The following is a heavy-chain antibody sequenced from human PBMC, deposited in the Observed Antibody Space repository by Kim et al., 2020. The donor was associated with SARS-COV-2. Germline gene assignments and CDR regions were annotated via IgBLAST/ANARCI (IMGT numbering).Heavy chain of an antibody. CDR2: IKSKTNSGTP. Sequence: GGSLRLSCVVSGFTFSNVWMTWVRQAPGKGLESVGRIKSKTNSGTPEYAAHVKGRFTISRDDSKNTLYMQMNSLKTEDTAVYYCTTVKDFAMALDFCGPGTLVTVSS. CDR3: TTVKDFAMALDF. D-gene: IGHD2-2*01. J-gene: IGHJ4*02. CDR1: GFTFSNVW. V-gene: IGHV3-15*01.